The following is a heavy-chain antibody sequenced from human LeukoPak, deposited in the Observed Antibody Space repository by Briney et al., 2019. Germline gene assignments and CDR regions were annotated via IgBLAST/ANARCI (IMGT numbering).Heavy chain of an antibody. J-gene: IGHJ5*01. V-gene: IGHV1-2*02. CDR1: GYTFTGYY. CDR2: VNPNSGDT. D-gene: IGHD1-26*01. Sequence: ASVKVSCKASGYTFTGYYLHWVRQAPGQGLEWMGCVNPNSGDTNYAQKFQGSVTMTRATSISTVYMELSRLRSDDTAVYYCARASGSYWWFDSWGQGTLVTVSS. CDR3: ARASGSYWWFDS.